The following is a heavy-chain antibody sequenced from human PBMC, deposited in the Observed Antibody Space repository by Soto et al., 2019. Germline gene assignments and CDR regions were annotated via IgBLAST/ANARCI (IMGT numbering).Heavy chain of an antibody. D-gene: IGHD5-12*01. V-gene: IGHV2-5*02. CDR3: AHIFEYSGYVINWFDP. J-gene: IGHJ5*02. CDR1: GFSLSTSGVG. CDR2: IYWDDDK. Sequence: SGPTLVNPTQTLTLTCTFSGFSLSTSGVGVGWIRQPPGKALEWLALIYWDDDKRYSPSLKSRLTITKDTSKNQVVLTMTTMDAVGTATDYCAHIFEYSGYVINWFDPWGQGTLVAVSS.